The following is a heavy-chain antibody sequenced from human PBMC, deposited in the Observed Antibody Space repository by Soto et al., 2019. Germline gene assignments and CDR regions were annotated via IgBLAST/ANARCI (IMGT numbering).Heavy chain of an antibody. V-gene: IGHV1-69*02. CDR1: GGSFSIYT. D-gene: IGHD6-13*01. Sequence: QVQLVQSGVEVKKPGSSVKVSCKAAGGSFSIYTVFWVRQAPGQGLEWMGRIIPMFDIANYAQNFQGRVTFNADKFTDTVYLDMLNLRSDDTAVYYRTLGIWSAEVFDSWGQGTLVIVSS. CDR2: IIPMFDIA. CDR3: TLGIWSAEVFDS. J-gene: IGHJ3*02.